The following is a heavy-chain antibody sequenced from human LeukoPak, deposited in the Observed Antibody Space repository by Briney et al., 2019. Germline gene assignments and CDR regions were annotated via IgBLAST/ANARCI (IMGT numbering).Heavy chain of an antibody. D-gene: IGHD2-8*01. CDR3: TREYRNGGHD. J-gene: IGHJ4*02. Sequence: GGSLRLSCAASGFKFSNFGMHWVRQAPGKGLEWVAVIWYDGSNKYYGDSVKGRFTISRDNAKDTLFLQMNSLSVEDTAVYYCTREYRNGGHDWGQGTLVTVSS. V-gene: IGHV3-33*01. CDR2: IWYDGSNK. CDR1: GFKFSNFG.